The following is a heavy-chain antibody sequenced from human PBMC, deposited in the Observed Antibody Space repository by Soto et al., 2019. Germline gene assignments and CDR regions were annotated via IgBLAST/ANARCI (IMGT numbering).Heavy chain of an antibody. V-gene: IGHV4-34*01. CDR2: INHSGST. D-gene: IGHD3-3*01. CDR1: GGSFSGYY. Sequence: SETLSLTCAVYGGSFSGYYWSWIRQPPGKGLEWIGEINHSGSTNYNPSLKSRVTISVDTSKNQFSLKLSSVTAADTAVYYCARWGVLLFLEWRNWFDHWGQGTLVTVSS. J-gene: IGHJ5*02. CDR3: ARWGVLLFLEWRNWFDH.